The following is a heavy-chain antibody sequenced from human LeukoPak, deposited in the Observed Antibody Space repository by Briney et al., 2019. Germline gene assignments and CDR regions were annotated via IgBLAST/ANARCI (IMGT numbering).Heavy chain of an antibody. CDR1: GGSIRSYY. D-gene: IGHD1-26*01. CDR3: ARQSGGYSGLYFFHY. V-gene: IGHV4-4*09. CDR2: IYTSGST. J-gene: IGHJ4*02. Sequence: SETLSLTCTVSGGSIRSYYWSWIRQPPGKGLEWIGYIYTSGSTNYNPSLKSRVTISVDTSKIQFSLKLTSVTAADTAVYYCARQSGGYSGLYFFHYWGQGTLVTVSS.